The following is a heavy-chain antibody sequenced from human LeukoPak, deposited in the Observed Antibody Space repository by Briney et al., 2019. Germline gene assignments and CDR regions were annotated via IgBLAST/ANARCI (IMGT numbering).Heavy chain of an antibody. J-gene: IGHJ6*03. CDR1: GGSFSGYY. CDR2: VNHSRST. CDR3: ARGEAAAGPMDYMDV. Sequence: PSETLSLTCAVYGGSFSGYYWSWIRQPPGKGLEWIGEVNHSRSTNYNPSLKSRVTMSVDTSKNQFSLKLSSVTAADTAVYYCARGEAAAGPMDYMDVWDTGATVTVS. V-gene: IGHV4-34*01. D-gene: IGHD6-13*01.